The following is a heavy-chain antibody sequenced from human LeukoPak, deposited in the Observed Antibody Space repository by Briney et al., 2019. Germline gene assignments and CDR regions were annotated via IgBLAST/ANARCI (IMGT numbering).Heavy chain of an antibody. CDR1: GFTFSSHG. V-gene: IGHV3-33*08. CDR2: VGGNAHTK. CDR3: ARRYYDSSGPRSGILGY. J-gene: IGHJ4*02. D-gene: IGHD3-22*01. Sequence: GGSLRLSCAASGFTFSSHGMHWVRQAPGKGLEWVAVVGGNAHTKFYADSVKGRFTISRDNSKNTLYLQMNSLRAEDTAVYYCARRYYDSSGPRSGILGYWGQGTLVTVSS.